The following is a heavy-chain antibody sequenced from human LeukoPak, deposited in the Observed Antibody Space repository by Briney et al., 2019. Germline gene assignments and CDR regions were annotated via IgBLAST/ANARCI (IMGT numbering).Heavy chain of an antibody. D-gene: IGHD6-13*01. CDR2: ISSSSSYI. Sequence: PGGSLRLSCAASGFTFSSYSMNWVRQAPGKGLEWVSSISSSSSYIYYADSVKGRFTISRDNAKNSLYLQMNSLRAEDTAAYYCARAGYSSSWTDYYYYGMDVWGQGTTVTVSS. J-gene: IGHJ6*02. CDR3: ARAGYSSSWTDYYYYGMDV. CDR1: GFTFSSYS. V-gene: IGHV3-21*01.